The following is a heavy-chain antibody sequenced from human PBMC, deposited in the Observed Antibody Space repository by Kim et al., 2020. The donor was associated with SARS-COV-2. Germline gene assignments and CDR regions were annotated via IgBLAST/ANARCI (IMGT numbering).Heavy chain of an antibody. D-gene: IGHD3-10*01. CDR3: ARVGVRGVIKP. J-gene: IGHJ5*02. V-gene: IGHV4-34*01. CDR2: INHSGST. Sequence: SETLSLTCAAYGGSFSGYYWSWIRQPPGKGLEWIGEINHSGSTNYNPSLKSRVTISVDTSKNQFSLKLSSVTAADTAVYYCARVGVRGVIKPWGQGTLVTVSS. CDR1: GGSFSGYY.